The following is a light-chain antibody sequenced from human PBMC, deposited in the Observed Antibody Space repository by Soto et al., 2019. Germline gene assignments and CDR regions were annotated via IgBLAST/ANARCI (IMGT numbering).Light chain of an antibody. V-gene: IGKV3-20*01. J-gene: IGKJ1*01. Sequence: EIVLTQSPGTLSLSPGERATLSCRASQRLSSNYLAWFQQEPGQAPRLLIYGASSRATGIPDRFSGSGSGTDFTLTISRLEPEDFAVYYCQQYGGSSRTFGQGTKVDI. CDR3: QQYGGSSRT. CDR1: QRLSSNY. CDR2: GAS.